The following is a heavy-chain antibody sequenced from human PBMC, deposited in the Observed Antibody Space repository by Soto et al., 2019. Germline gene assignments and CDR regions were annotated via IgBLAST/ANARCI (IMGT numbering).Heavy chain of an antibody. CDR2: ISSAGTNK. CDR1: GFTFSIYA. J-gene: IGHJ4*02. CDR3: VRSNSEAGWGQFDY. Sequence: QVQLVGSGGGVVQPGTSLRLSCAASGFTFSIYAMHWVRQAPEKGLEWVAVISSAGTNKNHADSVRGRFSISRDNSNNMLQLQMDNMRGDDTAVYYCVRSNSEAGWGQFDYWGQGTLVTVSS. V-gene: IGHV3-30-3*01. D-gene: IGHD3-16*01.